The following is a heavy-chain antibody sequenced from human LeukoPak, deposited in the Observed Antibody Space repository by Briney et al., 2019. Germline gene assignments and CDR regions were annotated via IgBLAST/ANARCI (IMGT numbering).Heavy chain of an antibody. Sequence: GGSLRLSCAASGFTFINYALTWVRQAPGKGLEWVSSITGSAYGTSYTSYADSVKGRFTVSRDTATNSLHLQMNSLRVEDTAMYYCANVGDGYSDAFYIWGQGTMVTVSS. CDR1: GFTFINYA. D-gene: IGHD5-24*01. CDR3: ANVGDGYSDAFYI. CDR2: ITGSAYGTSYT. J-gene: IGHJ3*02. V-gene: IGHV3-21*06.